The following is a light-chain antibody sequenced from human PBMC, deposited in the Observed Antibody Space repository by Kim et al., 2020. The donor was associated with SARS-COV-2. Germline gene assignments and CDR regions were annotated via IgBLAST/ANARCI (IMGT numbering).Light chain of an antibody. CDR3: HQYNDWPPGDT. J-gene: IGKJ2*01. V-gene: IGKV3-15*01. Sequence: SPGERATPSRTASQSVSNNLAWYQHKPGQPPRLLIYGASTRATGVPARFSGSGSGTDFTLTVSSLQSEDFAVYYCHQYNDWPPGDTFGQGTKLEI. CDR1: QSVSNN. CDR2: GAS.